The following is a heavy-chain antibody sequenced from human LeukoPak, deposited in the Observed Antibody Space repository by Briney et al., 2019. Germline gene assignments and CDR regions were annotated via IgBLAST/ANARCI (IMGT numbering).Heavy chain of an antibody. D-gene: IGHD3-3*01. Sequence: PGRSLRLSCAASGFTFSSYAMHWVRQAPGKGLEWVAVISYDGSNKYYADSVKGRFTISRDNSKNTLYLQMNSLRAEDTAVYYCARDSASIFFFADAFDIWGQGTMVTVSS. J-gene: IGHJ3*02. CDR2: ISYDGSNK. V-gene: IGHV3-30-3*01. CDR3: ARDSASIFFFADAFDI. CDR1: GFTFSSYA.